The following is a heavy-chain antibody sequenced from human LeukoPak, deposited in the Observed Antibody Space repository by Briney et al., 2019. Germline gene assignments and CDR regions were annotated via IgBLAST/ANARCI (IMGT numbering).Heavy chain of an antibody. CDR2: IHHRGST. D-gene: IGHD6-6*01. J-gene: IGHJ4*02. Sequence: SETLSLTCTVSGGSINSGDYYWAWIRQPPGKGLEWIGSIHHRGSTYYTPSLKSRVTISMDTSKNQFSLKLSSVTAADTAVYYCARGRRAARRGGVCDYWGQGTLVTVSS. V-gene: IGHV4-39*07. CDR3: ARGRRAARRGGVCDY. CDR1: GGSINSGDYY.